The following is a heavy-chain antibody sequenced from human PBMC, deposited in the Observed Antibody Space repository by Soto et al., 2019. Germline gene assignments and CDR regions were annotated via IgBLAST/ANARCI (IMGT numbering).Heavy chain of an antibody. D-gene: IGHD6-13*01. CDR1: RFTFSSYA. CDR2: ISGSGGST. J-gene: IGHJ4*01. Sequence: GGSLRLSCAASRFTFSSYAMSWVRQAPGKGLEWVSGISGSGGSTYYADSVKGRFTISRDNSKNTLYLQMNSLRAEDTAVYYCAKAYSSSWYYFDSWGQGTLVTVSS. CDR3: AKAYSSSWYYFDS. V-gene: IGHV3-23*01.